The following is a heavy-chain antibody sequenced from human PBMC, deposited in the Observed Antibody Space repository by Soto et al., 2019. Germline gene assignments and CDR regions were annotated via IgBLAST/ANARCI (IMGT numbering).Heavy chain of an antibody. CDR3: ARGMGAGRLVYYYGMDV. Sequence: GGSLRLSCAASGFTFSSYGMHWVRQAPGKGLEWVAVIWYDGSNKYYADSVKGRFTISRDNSKNTLYLQMNSLRAEDTAVYYCARGMGAGRLVYYYGMDVWGQGTTVTVSS. CDR2: IWYDGSNK. CDR1: GFTFSSYG. J-gene: IGHJ6*02. D-gene: IGHD1-26*01. V-gene: IGHV3-33*01.